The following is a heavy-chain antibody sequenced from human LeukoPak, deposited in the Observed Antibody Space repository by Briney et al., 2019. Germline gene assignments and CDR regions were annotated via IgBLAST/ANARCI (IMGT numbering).Heavy chain of an antibody. CDR3: ASTSPKYYYESSGYSSLFDN. CDR2: IHISGST. J-gene: IGHJ4*02. Sequence: PSETLSLTCTVSGGSISSYYWSWIRQPAGKGLEWIGRIHISGSTNYNPSLKGRVTISEDTSKNQFSPKLNSVTAADTALYYCASTSPKYYYESSGYSSLFDNWGQGTLVTVSS. D-gene: IGHD3-22*01. CDR1: GGSISSYY. V-gene: IGHV4-4*07.